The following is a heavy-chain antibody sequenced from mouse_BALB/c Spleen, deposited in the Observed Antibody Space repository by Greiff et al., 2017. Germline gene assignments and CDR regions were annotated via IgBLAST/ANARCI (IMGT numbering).Heavy chain of an antibody. V-gene: IGHV14-3*02. D-gene: IGHD1-1*01. J-gene: IGHJ2*01. CDR1: GFNIKDTY. CDR3: ARLLRYYCDY. Sequence: VQLKQSGAELVKPGASVKLSCTASGFNIKDTYMHWVKQRPEQGLDWIGRIDPANGNTKYDPKFQGKATITADTSSNTAYLQLSSLTSEDTAVYYCARLLRYYCDYWGQGTTLTVSS. CDR2: IDPANGNT.